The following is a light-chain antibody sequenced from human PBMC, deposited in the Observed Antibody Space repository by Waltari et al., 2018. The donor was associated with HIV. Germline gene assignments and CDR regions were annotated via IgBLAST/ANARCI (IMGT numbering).Light chain of an antibody. CDR1: RPNVRSNN. V-gene: IGLV1-44*01. CDR3: GTWDADLDGPV. J-gene: IGLJ3*02. Sequence: QSVLTQPPSASGTPGPTISIPCSGSRPNVRSNNVYWYQHIPPTAPKLIIYNTVQRPSGVPALFSASNEGTSASLAISGLQPGDEGLYYCGTWDADLDGPVFGGGTKVTVL. CDR2: NTV.